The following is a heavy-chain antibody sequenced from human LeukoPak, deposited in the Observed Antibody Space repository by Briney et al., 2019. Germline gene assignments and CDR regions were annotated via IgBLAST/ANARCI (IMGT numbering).Heavy chain of an antibody. D-gene: IGHD6-13*01. CDR1: GGSISSYY. CDR2: IYYSGST. J-gene: IGHJ4*02. Sequence: PSETLSLTCTGSGGSISSYYWSWIRQPPGKGLQWIGYIYYSGSTNYSPSLKSRVTISVETSKNQFSLKLSSVTAADTAVYYCARHGDTAGAVTPFDYWGQGTLVTVSS. V-gene: IGHV4-59*08. CDR3: ARHGDTAGAVTPFDY.